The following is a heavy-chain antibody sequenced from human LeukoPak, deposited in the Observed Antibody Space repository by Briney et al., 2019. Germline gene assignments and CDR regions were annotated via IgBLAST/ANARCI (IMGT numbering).Heavy chain of an antibody. CDR3: AREVGVGSGWSPYFDY. J-gene: IGHJ4*02. V-gene: IGHV4-30-4*01. CDR1: GGSISSGDYY. D-gene: IGHD6-19*01. CDR2: IYYSGST. Sequence: PSQTLSLTCTVSGGSISSGDYYWSWIRQPPGKGLEWIGYIYYSGSTYYNPSLKSRVTISVDTSKNQFSLKLSSVTAADTAVYYCAREVGVGSGWSPYFDYWGQGTLVTVSS.